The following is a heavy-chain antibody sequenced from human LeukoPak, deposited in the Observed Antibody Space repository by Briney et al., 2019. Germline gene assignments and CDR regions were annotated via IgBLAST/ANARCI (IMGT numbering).Heavy chain of an antibody. Sequence: ASVKVSCKASVYTFTGYYMHWVRQAPGQGLEWMGWINPNSGGTNYAQKFQGRVTMTRDTSISTAYMELSRLRSDDTAVYYCARVGFSGSYFGYYYYYMDVWGKGTTVTVSS. D-gene: IGHD1-26*01. J-gene: IGHJ6*03. CDR3: ARVGFSGSYFGYYYYYMDV. V-gene: IGHV1-2*02. CDR2: INPNSGGT. CDR1: VYTFTGYY.